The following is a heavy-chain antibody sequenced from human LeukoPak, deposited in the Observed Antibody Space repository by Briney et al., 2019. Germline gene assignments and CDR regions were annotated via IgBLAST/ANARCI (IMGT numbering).Heavy chain of an antibody. CDR1: GVTFNNAG. CDR2: VSACGLTA. D-gene: IGHD3-22*01. V-gene: IGHV3-23*01. CDR3: AKGSYYYDSTGLLDY. Sequence: WRSLSLSCAASGVTFNNAGKGWVRQRPGPGMGWDSAVSACGLTAYYGDSAMDRLIITTDNSTNTLYLQMNSLRAEDTAVYYCAKGSYYYDSTGLLDYWGQGTLVTVSS. J-gene: IGHJ4*02.